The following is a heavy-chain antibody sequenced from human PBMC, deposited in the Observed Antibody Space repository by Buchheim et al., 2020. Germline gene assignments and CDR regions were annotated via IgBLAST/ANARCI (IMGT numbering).Heavy chain of an antibody. Sequence: QVQLQESGPGLVKPSETLSLTCTVFGGSISSYYWSWIRQPPGKGLEWIGYIYYSGSTNYNPSLKSRVTISVDTSKNQFSLKLSSVTAADTAVYYCARGRDYGDYPPTFDYWGQGTL. J-gene: IGHJ4*02. D-gene: IGHD4-17*01. V-gene: IGHV4-59*01. CDR2: IYYSGST. CDR1: GGSISSYY. CDR3: ARGRDYGDYPPTFDY.